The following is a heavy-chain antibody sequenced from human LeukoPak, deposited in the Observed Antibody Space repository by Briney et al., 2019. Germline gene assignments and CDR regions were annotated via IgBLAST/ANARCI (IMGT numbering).Heavy chain of an antibody. CDR1: GYTFTSYG. D-gene: IGHD3-3*01. CDR2: ISAYNGNT. CDR3: ARESPIFGVVIFDY. Sequence: ASVKVSCKASGYTFTSYGISWVRQAPGQGLEWMGWISAYNGNTNYAQKLQGRVTMTTDTSTSTAYMELRSLRSDDTAVYYCARESPIFGVVIFDYWGQGTLVTVSP. J-gene: IGHJ4*02. V-gene: IGHV1-18*01.